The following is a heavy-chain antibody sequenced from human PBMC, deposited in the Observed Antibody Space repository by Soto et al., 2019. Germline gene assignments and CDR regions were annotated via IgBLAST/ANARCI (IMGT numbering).Heavy chain of an antibody. CDR2: ISYDGSNN. V-gene: IGHV3-30*18. D-gene: IGHD2-2*01. CDR1: GFTFSSYG. Sequence: QVQLVESGGGVVQPGRSLRLSCAASGFTFSSYGMHWVRQAPGKGLEWVAVISYDGSNNYYADSVKGRFTISRDNSKNTLYLQMNSLRAEDTAVYYCAKEPPGVVLYFDYWGQGTLVTVSS. CDR3: AKEPPGVVLYFDY. J-gene: IGHJ4*02.